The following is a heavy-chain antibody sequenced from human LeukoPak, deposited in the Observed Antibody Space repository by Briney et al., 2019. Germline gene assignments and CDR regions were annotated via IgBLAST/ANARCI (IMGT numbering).Heavy chain of an antibody. D-gene: IGHD2-15*01. V-gene: IGHV3-48*04. Sequence: GGSLRLSCTASGFTFGSYSMNWVRQAPGKGLEWVSYISSSGSTIYYADSVKGRFTISRDNAKNSLYLQMNSLRAEDTAVYYCARDLSLYCSGGSCYSLNYWGQGTLVTVSS. CDR1: GFTFGSYS. J-gene: IGHJ4*02. CDR3: ARDLSLYCSGGSCYSLNY. CDR2: ISSSGSTI.